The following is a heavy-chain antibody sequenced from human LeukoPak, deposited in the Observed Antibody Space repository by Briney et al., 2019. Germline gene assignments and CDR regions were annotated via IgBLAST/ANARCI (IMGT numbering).Heavy chain of an antibody. Sequence: PSETLSLTCAVYVGSFSGYYWSWIRQPPGKGLEWIGEINHSGSTKYNPSLKSRGTISVEKSKNQFSLKPSSVTAADTAVYYCARMPLAGGFDYWGQGTLVTVSS. CDR1: VGSFSGYY. CDR2: INHSGST. CDR3: ARMPLAGGFDY. V-gene: IGHV4-34*01. D-gene: IGHD3-16*01. J-gene: IGHJ4*02.